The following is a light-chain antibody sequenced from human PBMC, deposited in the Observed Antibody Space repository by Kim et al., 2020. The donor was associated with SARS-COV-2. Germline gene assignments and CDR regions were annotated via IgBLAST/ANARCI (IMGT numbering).Light chain of an antibody. J-gene: IGLJ3*02. V-gene: IGLV3-19*01. CDR3: NSRDSSGEKV. CDR2: GKN. Sequence: VALGQTVRITCQGDRLRSYYATWYQQKPGQAPVLVIYGKNNRPSGIPDRFSGSSSGNTASLTITGAQAEDEADYYCNSRDSSGEKVFGGGTQLTVL. CDR1: RLRSYY.